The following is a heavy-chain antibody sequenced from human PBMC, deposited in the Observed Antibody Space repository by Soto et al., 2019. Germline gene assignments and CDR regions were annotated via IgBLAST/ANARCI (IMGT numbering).Heavy chain of an antibody. CDR1: GFTFSKAW. V-gene: IGHV3-15*01. D-gene: IGHD3-16*01. CDR3: ATLGGNLGAFDY. J-gene: IGHJ4*02. CDR2: IKSRADGGTA. Sequence: EVQLVEFGGGLVKPGGSLRLSCAASGFTFSKAWMSWVRQAPGKGLEWVGRIKSRADGGTADHAGPVKGRFAISRDDSKNTLYLQMNSLKTEDTAVYYCATLGGNLGAFDYWGQGTLVTVSS.